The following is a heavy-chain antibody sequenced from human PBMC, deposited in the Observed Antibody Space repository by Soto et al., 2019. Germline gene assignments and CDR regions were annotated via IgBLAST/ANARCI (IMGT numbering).Heavy chain of an antibody. CDR1: GGTFGSYA. D-gene: IGHD2-2*01. V-gene: IGHV1-69*01. J-gene: IGHJ6*02. Sequence: QVQLVQSGAEVKQPGSSVKVSCKASGGTFGSYAISWVRQAPGQGLEWMGGIIPIPGTANYAQKFQGRVTIAADESTSTAYMELSSLRSEDTAVYYCARSQGSSTSLEIYYCYYYGMDVWGQGTTVTVSS. CDR2: IIPIPGTA. CDR3: ARSQGSSTSLEIYYCYYYGMDV.